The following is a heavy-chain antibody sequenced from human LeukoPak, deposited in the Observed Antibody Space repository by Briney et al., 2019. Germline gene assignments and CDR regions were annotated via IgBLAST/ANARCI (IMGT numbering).Heavy chain of an antibody. D-gene: IGHD4/OR15-4a*01. CDR1: GFTVSNNY. J-gene: IGHJ4*02. V-gene: IGHV3-53*01. CDR2: IHSGGST. CDR3: ASIPTGYGVNSGGY. Sequence: GGSLRLSCAASGFTVSNNYMTWVRQAPGKGLEWVSVIHSGGSTYYADAVKGRFTISRDNSKNTLYLQMNSLRVEDTAIYYCASIPTGYGVNSGGYWGQGTLVTVSS.